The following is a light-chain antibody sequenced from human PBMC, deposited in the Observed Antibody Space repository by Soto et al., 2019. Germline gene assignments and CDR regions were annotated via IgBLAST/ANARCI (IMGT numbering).Light chain of an antibody. CDR3: QQYYSYPRT. J-gene: IGKJ1*01. V-gene: IGKV1-8*01. Sequence: AIQMAQSPSSLSASVGDRVTIACRASQNIRAFLNWYQQKPGKAPKLLIYAASTLQSGVPSRFSGSGSGTDFTLTVSCLQSEDFATYYCQQYYSYPRTFGQGTKV. CDR1: QNIRAF. CDR2: AAS.